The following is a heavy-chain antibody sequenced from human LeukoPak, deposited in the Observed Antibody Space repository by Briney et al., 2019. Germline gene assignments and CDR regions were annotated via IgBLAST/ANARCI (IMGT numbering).Heavy chain of an antibody. V-gene: IGHV4-34*01. CDR2: INHSGST. Sequence: SETLSLTCAVYGGSFSGYYWSWIRQPPGKGLEWIGEINHSGSTNYNPSLKSRVTISVDTSKNQFSLKLSSVTAADTAVYYCARLPRNWNRVNWFDPWGQGTLVTVSS. J-gene: IGHJ5*02. CDR1: GGSFSGYY. D-gene: IGHD1/OR15-1a*01. CDR3: ARLPRNWNRVNWFDP.